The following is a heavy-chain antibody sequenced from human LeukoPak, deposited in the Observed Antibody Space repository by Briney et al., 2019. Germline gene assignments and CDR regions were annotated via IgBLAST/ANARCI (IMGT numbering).Heavy chain of an antibody. J-gene: IGHJ5*02. Sequence: SETLSLTCTVSGGSISSGDYYWSWIRQPPGKGLEWIGYIYYSGSTYYNPSLKSRVTISVDTSKNQFPLKLSSVTAADTAVYYCAVAALNWFDPWGQGTLVTVSS. D-gene: IGHD2-15*01. CDR3: AVAALNWFDP. CDR2: IYYSGST. CDR1: GGSISSGDYY. V-gene: IGHV4-30-4*01.